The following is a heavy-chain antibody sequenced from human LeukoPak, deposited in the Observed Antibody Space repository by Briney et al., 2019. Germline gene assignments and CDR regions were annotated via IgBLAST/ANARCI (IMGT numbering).Heavy chain of an antibody. CDR2: FYYSGST. V-gene: IGHV4-39*07. CDR1: GGSISSSSYY. CDR3: TRGAGWLIDY. D-gene: IGHD3-16*01. Sequence: SETLSLTCTVSGGSISSSSYYWGWIPKPPGKGLEWIGSFYYSGSTYYNPSLKSRVTISVDTSKNQFSLKLSSVTTADTAVYYCTRGAGWLIDYWGQGILVTVSS. J-gene: IGHJ4*02.